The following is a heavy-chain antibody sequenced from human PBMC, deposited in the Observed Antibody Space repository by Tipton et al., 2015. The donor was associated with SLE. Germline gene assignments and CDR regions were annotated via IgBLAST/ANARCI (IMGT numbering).Heavy chain of an antibody. CDR1: GFTFGDYA. CDR2: IRSKAYGGTT. CDR3: TRVWGIRAARAGY. Sequence: SLRLSCTASGFTFGDYAMSWVRQAPGKGLEWVGFIRSKAYGGTTEYAASVKGRFTISRDDSKSIAYLQMNSLKTEDTAVCYCTRVWGIRAARAGYWGQGTLVTVSS. D-gene: IGHD3-16*01. J-gene: IGHJ4*02. V-gene: IGHV3-49*04.